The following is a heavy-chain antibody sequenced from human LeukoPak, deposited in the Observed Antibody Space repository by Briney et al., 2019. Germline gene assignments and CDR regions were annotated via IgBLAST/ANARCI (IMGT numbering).Heavy chain of an antibody. Sequence: SGGSLRLSCTATGYTFTNCWIAWVRQMPGRGLEWLGMMYPGDSDVRYSSSFAGQITISVDRATNTTHLQWSSLKASDTGIYFCARRRYSSGPADYWGQGTQVIASS. CDR1: GYTFTNCW. CDR2: MYPGDSDV. D-gene: IGHD6-19*01. J-gene: IGHJ4*02. CDR3: ARRRYSSGPADY. V-gene: IGHV5-51*01.